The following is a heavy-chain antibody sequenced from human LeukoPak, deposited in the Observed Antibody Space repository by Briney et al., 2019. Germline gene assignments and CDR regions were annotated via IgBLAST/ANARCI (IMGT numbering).Heavy chain of an antibody. J-gene: IGHJ4*02. Sequence: PGRSLRLSCAASGFTFSSYAMHWVRQAPGKGLEWVAVISYDGSNKYYADSVKGRFTISRDNAKNSLYLQMNSLRAEDSAVYYCARGSGSYPILFDYWGQGTLVTVSS. CDR3: ARGSGSYPILFDY. CDR2: ISYDGSNK. V-gene: IGHV3-30*04. CDR1: GFTFSSYA. D-gene: IGHD3-10*01.